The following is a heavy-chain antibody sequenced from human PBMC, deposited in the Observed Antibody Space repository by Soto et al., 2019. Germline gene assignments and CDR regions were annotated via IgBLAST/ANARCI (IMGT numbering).Heavy chain of an antibody. CDR1: GFTFSSYA. V-gene: IGHV3-23*01. D-gene: IGHD2-15*01. CDR3: AKDIVVVVAAYFDY. Sequence: GGSLRLSCAASGFTFSSYATSWVRQAPGKGLEWVSVISGSGGSTYYADSVKGRFTISRDNSKNTLYLQMNSLRAEDTAVYYCAKDIVVVVAAYFDYWGQGTLVTVSS. CDR2: ISGSGGST. J-gene: IGHJ4*02.